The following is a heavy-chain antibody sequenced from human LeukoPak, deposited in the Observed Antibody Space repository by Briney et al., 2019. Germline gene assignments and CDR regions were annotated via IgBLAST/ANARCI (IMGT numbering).Heavy chain of an antibody. Sequence: GGSLRLSCAASGFTFSDYYMSWIRQAPGKGLEWVSYISSSTYTNYADSVKGRFTISRGNAKNSLYLQMSSLRAEDTAVYYCARAPYSAYVAYWGQGTLVTVSS. CDR2: ISSSTYT. CDR3: ARAPYSAYVAY. D-gene: IGHD5-12*01. V-gene: IGHV3-11*06. J-gene: IGHJ4*02. CDR1: GFTFSDYY.